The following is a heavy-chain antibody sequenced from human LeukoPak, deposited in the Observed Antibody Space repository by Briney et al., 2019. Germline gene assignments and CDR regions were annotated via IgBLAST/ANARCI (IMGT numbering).Heavy chain of an antibody. Sequence: SETLSLSCAVYGGSFSGYYWSWIRQPPGKGLEWIGEINHSGSTNYNPSLKSRVTISVDTSKNQFSLKLSSVTAADTAVYYCARWDYGGNSRDYWGQGTLVTVSS. CDR3: ARWDYGGNSRDY. CDR1: GGSFSGYY. D-gene: IGHD4-23*01. CDR2: INHSGST. V-gene: IGHV4-34*01. J-gene: IGHJ4*02.